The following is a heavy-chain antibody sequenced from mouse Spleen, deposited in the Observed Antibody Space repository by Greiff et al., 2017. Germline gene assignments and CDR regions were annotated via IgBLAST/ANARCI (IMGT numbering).Heavy chain of an antibody. Sequence: QVQLQQSGPGLVQPSQSLSITCTVSGFSLTSYGVHWVRQSPGKGLEWLGVIWSGGSTDYNAAFISRLSISKDNSKSQVFFKMNSLQADDTAIYYCARNSDPSTMITTGTGFAYWGQGTLVTVSA. CDR1: GFSLTSYG. V-gene: IGHV2-2*01. CDR2: IWSGGST. CDR3: ARNSDPSTMITTGTGFAY. J-gene: IGHJ3*01. D-gene: IGHD2-4*01.